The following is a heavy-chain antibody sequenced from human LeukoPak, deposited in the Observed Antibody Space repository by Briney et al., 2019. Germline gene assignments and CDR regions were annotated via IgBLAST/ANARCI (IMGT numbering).Heavy chain of an antibody. Sequence: SETLSLTCTVSGGSISSYYWCSICEPAGKGLEWVGRIYTSGSTNYNPSLKSRVTISVDTSKNQFSLKLSSVTAADTAVYYCARLGWAAAGREVYNWFDPWGQGTLVTVSS. J-gene: IGHJ5*02. V-gene: IGHV4-4*07. D-gene: IGHD6-13*01. CDR3: ARLGWAAAGREVYNWFDP. CDR2: IYTSGST. CDR1: GGSISSYY.